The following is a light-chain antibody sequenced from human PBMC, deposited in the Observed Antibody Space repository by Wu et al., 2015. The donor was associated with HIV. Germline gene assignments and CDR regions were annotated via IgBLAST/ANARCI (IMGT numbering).Light chain of an antibody. CDR1: QSVSSSY. CDR3: QQYGSSPPVT. V-gene: IGKV3-20*01. Sequence: EIVLTQSPGTLSLSPGEGATLSCRASQSVSSSYLAWYQQKPGQAPRLLIYGASSRATGIPDRFSGSGSGTDFTLTISRLEPEDFAVYYCQQYGSSPPVTFGGGTKVEIK. J-gene: IGKJ4*01. CDR2: GAS.